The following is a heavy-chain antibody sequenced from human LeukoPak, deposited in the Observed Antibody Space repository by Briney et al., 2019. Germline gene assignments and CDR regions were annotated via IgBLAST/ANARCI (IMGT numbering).Heavy chain of an antibody. Sequence: GASVKVSCKASGCTFTGYYIHWVRQAPGQGLDWMGRINPNNGGTNYAQKFQGRVTMTRDMPMSTAYMELSRLRSDDTAVYYCAGEDNSSGYRPFDIWGQGTMVTVPS. V-gene: IGHV1-2*06. CDR2: INPNNGGT. CDR3: AGEDNSSGYRPFDI. J-gene: IGHJ3*02. CDR1: GCTFTGYY. D-gene: IGHD3-22*01.